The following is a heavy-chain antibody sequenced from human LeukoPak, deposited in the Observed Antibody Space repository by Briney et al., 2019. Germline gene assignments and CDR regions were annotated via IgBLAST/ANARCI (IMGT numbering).Heavy chain of an antibody. J-gene: IGHJ3*02. Sequence: PGGSPRLSCAASGFTFSSYGMNWVRQAPGKGLEWVAVISYDGSNKYYADSVKGRFTISRDNSKNTLYLQMNSLRAEDTAVYYCAKDAGYNYVWGAFDIWGQGTMVTVSS. CDR1: GFTFSSYG. V-gene: IGHV3-30*18. D-gene: IGHD3-10*02. CDR3: AKDAGYNYVWGAFDI. CDR2: ISYDGSNK.